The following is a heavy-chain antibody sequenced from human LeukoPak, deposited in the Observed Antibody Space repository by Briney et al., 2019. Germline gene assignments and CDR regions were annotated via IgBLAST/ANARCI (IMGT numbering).Heavy chain of an antibody. J-gene: IGHJ4*02. CDR1: GYSFTTYG. CDR3: ARLYGWNDAQGGVRPDFDY. Sequence: GASVKVSCKASGYSFTTYGMNWVPQAPGQGLEWMGWFNTYTGNPTYAQGFTGRFVFSMDTSASTAYLQISSLKAEDMAMYYCARLYGWNDAQGGVRPDFDYWGQGTLVTVSS. V-gene: IGHV7-4-1*02. CDR2: FNTYTGNP. D-gene: IGHD1-1*01.